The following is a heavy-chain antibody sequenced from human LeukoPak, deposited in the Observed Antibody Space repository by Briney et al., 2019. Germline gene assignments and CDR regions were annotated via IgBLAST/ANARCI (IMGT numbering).Heavy chain of an antibody. CDR2: INHSGST. Sequence: SETLSLTCAVYGGSFSGYYWSWIRQPPGKGLEWIGEINHSGSTNYNPSLKSRVTISVGTSKNQFSLKLSSVTAADTAVYYCARDINLAYCGGGCYSRYFDYWGQGTLVTVSS. V-gene: IGHV4-34*01. CDR3: ARDINLAYCGGGCYSRYFDY. J-gene: IGHJ4*02. CDR1: GGSFSGYY. D-gene: IGHD2-21*02.